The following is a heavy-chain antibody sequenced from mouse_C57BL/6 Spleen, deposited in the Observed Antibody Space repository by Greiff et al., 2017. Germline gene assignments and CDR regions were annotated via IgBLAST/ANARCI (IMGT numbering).Heavy chain of an antibody. CDR3: ARQADDGFYDV. J-gene: IGHJ1*03. Sequence: DVQLVESGGGLVKPGGSLKLSCAASGFTFSSYTMSWVRQTPEKRLEWVATISGGGGNTYYPDSVKGRFTISRDNAKNTLYLQMSSLRSEDTALYYCARQADDGFYDVWGTGTTVTVSS. D-gene: IGHD2-3*01. CDR2: ISGGGGNT. V-gene: IGHV5-9*01. CDR1: GFTFSSYT.